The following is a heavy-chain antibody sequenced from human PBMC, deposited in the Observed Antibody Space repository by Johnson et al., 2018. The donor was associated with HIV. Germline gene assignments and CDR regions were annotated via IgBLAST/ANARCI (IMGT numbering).Heavy chain of an antibody. CDR3: ARSNAFDI. CDR2: ITYDGSGK. J-gene: IGHJ3*02. Sequence: VQLVQSGGGFVQPGGSLRLSCAASGFTFSGYWMNWVRQAPGKGLEWVAVITYDGSGKFCVDSVKGRFTISRDNAKDSLFLQMNSLRAEDTAVYYCARSNAFDIWGQGTMVTVSS. V-gene: IGHV3-7*01. CDR1: GFTFSGYW.